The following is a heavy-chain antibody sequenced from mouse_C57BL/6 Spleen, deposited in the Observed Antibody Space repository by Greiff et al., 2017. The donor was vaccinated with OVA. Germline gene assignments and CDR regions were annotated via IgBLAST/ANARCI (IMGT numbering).Heavy chain of an antibody. D-gene: IGHD1-1*01. Sequence: EVQRVESGGGLVQPGGSLKLSCAASGFTFSDYYMYWVRQTPEKRLEWVAYISNGGGSTYYPDTVKGRFTISRDNAKNTLYLQMSRLKSEDTAMYYCARHGTYYYGSSLYYAMDYWGQGTSVTVSS. CDR3: ARHGTYYYGSSLYYAMDY. J-gene: IGHJ4*01. CDR2: ISNGGGST. V-gene: IGHV5-12*01. CDR1: GFTFSDYY.